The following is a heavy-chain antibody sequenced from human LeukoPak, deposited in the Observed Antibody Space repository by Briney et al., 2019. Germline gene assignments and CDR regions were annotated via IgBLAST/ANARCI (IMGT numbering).Heavy chain of an antibody. Sequence: GGSLRLSCAASGFTFSSYGMHWVRQAPGKGLEWVAVISYDGSNKYYADSVKGRFTISRDNSKNTLYLQMNSLRAEDTAVYYCAKSASGTATEFDYWGQGTLVTVSS. V-gene: IGHV3-30*18. CDR2: ISYDGSNK. CDR3: AKSASGTATEFDY. J-gene: IGHJ4*02. D-gene: IGHD5-18*01. CDR1: GFTFSSYG.